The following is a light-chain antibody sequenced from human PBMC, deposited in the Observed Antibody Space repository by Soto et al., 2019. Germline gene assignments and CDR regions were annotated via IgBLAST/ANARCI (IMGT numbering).Light chain of an antibody. V-gene: IGKV1-9*01. CDR1: QGISSY. J-gene: IGKJ1*01. Sequence: DIQLTQSPSFLSASVGDRVTNTCRASQGISSYLAWYQQKPGKAPKLLIYAASTLQSGVPSRFSGSGSGTEFTLTISSLQPEDFATYYCQQLNSYPWTFGQGTKVEIE. CDR2: AAS. CDR3: QQLNSYPWT.